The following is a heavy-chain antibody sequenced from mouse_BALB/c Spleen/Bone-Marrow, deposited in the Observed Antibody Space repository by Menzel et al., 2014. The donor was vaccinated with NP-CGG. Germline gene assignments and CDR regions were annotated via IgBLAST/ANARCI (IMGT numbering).Heavy chain of an antibody. Sequence: VQLQQSGAELVRPGVSVKISCKGSGYTFTDYAMHWVKQSHAESLEWIGVINTYFGDISYNQKFKGKATTAVDKTSRTVYMELARLTAEDSAIYYCARGYSNSYAMDYWGQGTSVTVSS. CDR1: GYTFTDYA. D-gene: IGHD2-5*01. J-gene: IGHJ4*01. CDR2: INTYFGDI. CDR3: ARGYSNSYAMDY. V-gene: IGHV1S137*01.